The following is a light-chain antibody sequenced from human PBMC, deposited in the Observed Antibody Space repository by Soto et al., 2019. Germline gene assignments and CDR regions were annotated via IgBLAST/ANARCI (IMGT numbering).Light chain of an antibody. Sequence: ETVMTQSPATLSVSPGERATLSCRASQSVGSNLAWYQQKPGQAPRLLIYGASTRATGIPARFSGSGSGTEFTLTISSLQSEDFAVYYCQQYNNWPPRWTFGQGTKVEIK. J-gene: IGKJ1*01. CDR1: QSVGSN. V-gene: IGKV3-15*01. CDR3: QQYNNWPPRWT. CDR2: GAS.